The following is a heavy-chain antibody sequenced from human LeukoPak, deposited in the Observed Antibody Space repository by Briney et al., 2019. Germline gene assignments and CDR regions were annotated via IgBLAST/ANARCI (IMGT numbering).Heavy chain of an antibody. CDR1: GFTVSSNY. J-gene: IGHJ4*02. V-gene: IGHV3-48*01. Sequence: GGSLRLSCAASGFTVSSNYMSWVRQAPGKGLEWVSYIGTTSGAVYYADSVKGRFTISRDSAKNSLYLQMNSLRAEDTAVYYCARFRTWGDKAFDYWGQGTLVTVSS. CDR3: ARFRTWGDKAFDY. CDR2: IGTTSGAV. D-gene: IGHD2-21*02.